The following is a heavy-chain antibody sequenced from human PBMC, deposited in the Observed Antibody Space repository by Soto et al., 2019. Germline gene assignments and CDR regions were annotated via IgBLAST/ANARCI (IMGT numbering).Heavy chain of an antibody. CDR2: ISYDGSNK. J-gene: IGHJ4*02. CDR3: VRQPHYDFWSGYSEFDY. D-gene: IGHD3-3*01. Sequence: GGSLRRSFAASGCSFRSFPTHWVAQAPGKGLEWVAVISYDGSNKYYADSVKGRFTISRDNSKNTLYLQMNSLRAEDTAVYYCVRQPHYDFWSGYSEFDYWGQGT. CDR1: GCSFRSFP. V-gene: IGHV3-30-3*01.